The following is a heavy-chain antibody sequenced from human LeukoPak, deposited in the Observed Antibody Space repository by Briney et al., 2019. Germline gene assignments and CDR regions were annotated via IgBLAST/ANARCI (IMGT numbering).Heavy chain of an antibody. CDR2: IYHSGST. J-gene: IGHJ5*02. Sequence: PSETLSLTCAVSGGSISSSNWWSWVRQPPGKGLEWIGEIYHSGSTNYNPSLKSRVTISVDTSKNQFSLKLSSVTAADTAVYYCARAGSGSLWFDPWGQGTLVTVSS. CDR3: ARAGSGSLWFDP. D-gene: IGHD3-10*01. CDR1: GGSISSSNW. V-gene: IGHV4-4*02.